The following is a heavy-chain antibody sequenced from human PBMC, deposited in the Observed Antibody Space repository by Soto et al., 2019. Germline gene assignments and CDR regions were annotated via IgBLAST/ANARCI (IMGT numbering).Heavy chain of an antibody. D-gene: IGHD6-13*01. J-gene: IGHJ5*02. V-gene: IGHV1-8*02. CDR1: GYTFINFD. CDR2: MNPGSGKT. Sequence: ASVKVSCKASGYTFINFDTSWVRQAAGQGLEWLGWMNPGSGKTGYASKFQGRVAMTRDASTGTSHLELSSLTSDNTAVYYCARMASAGTLNRFDPWGQETLVTVSS. CDR3: ARMASAGTLNRFDP.